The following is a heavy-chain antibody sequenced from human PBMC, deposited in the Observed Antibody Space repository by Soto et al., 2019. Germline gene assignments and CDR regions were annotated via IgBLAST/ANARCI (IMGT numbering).Heavy chain of an antibody. Sequence: ASVKVSCKASGYTFTGYYMHWVRQAPGQGLEWMGWINPNSGGTNYAQKFQGWVTMTRDTSISTAYMELSRLRSDDTAVYYCARDYYDSSGYPKYYFDYWGQGTLVNVSS. CDR2: INPNSGGT. J-gene: IGHJ4*02. D-gene: IGHD3-22*01. CDR3: ARDYYDSSGYPKYYFDY. CDR1: GYTFTGYY. V-gene: IGHV1-2*04.